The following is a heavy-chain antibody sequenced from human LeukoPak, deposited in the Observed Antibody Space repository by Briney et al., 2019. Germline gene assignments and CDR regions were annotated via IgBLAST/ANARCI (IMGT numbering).Heavy chain of an antibody. Sequence: ASVTVSSKPSGYTFTSYYVYWVRQAPGQGLEWMGWVIPYSGGTDYAQKFQARVTMTRDTSISTAYMELIGLRSDDTAVYYCATSVGAVASFDYWGQGTLITVSS. J-gene: IGHJ4*02. CDR2: VIPYSGGT. D-gene: IGHD6-19*01. CDR3: ATSVGAVASFDY. V-gene: IGHV1-2*02. CDR1: GYTFTSYY.